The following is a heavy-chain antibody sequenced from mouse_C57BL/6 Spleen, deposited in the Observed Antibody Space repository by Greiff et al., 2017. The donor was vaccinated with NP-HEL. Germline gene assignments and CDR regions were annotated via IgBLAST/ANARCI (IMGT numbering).Heavy chain of an antibody. CDR2: IDPETGGT. V-gene: IGHV1-15*01. Sequence: VQLQQSGAELVRPGASVTLSCKASGYTFTDYEMHWVKQTPVHGLEWIGAIDPETGGTAYNQKFKGKAILTADKSSSTAYMELRSLTSEDSAVYYCTRSEYYGSSYYAMDYWGQGTSVTVSS. CDR3: TRSEYYGSSYYAMDY. CDR1: GYTFTDYE. D-gene: IGHD1-1*01. J-gene: IGHJ4*01.